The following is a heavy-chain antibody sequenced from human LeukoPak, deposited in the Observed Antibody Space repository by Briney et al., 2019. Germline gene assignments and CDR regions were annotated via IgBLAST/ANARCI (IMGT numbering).Heavy chain of an antibody. J-gene: IGHJ2*01. CDR2: SGGDGGST. V-gene: IGHV3-23*01. Sequence: GGSLRLSCAASGFTFSSYDMSWVRHAPGKGLEWVSASGGDGGSTYADSVKGRFTISRDSSKNTLYLQMNSLRAEDTATYYCAKALNYWYFDLWGRGNLVTVSS. CDR3: AKALNYWYFDL. CDR1: GFTFSSYD.